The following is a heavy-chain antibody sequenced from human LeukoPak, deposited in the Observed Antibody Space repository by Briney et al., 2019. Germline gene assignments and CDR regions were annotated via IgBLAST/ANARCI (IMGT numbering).Heavy chain of an antibody. Sequence: PSETLSLTCTVSGGSISSYYWSWIRRPPGKGLEWIGYIYYSGSTNYNPSLKSRVTISVDTSKNQFSLKLSSVTAADTAVYYCARDYGGSGGSDYWGQGTLVTVSS. J-gene: IGHJ4*02. CDR2: IYYSGST. D-gene: IGHD3-10*01. CDR1: GGSISSYY. CDR3: ARDYGGSGGSDY. V-gene: IGHV4-59*01.